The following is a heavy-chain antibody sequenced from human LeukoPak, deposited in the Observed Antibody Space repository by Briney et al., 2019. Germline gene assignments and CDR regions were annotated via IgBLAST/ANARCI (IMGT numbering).Heavy chain of an antibody. J-gene: IGHJ4*02. CDR3: ARCTRFGGWYCNDY. Sequence: GASVKVSCKASGGTFSSYAISWVRQAPGQGLEWMGGIIPIFGTANYARKFQGRVTITADESTSTAYMELSSLRSEDTAVYYCARCTRFGGWYCNDYWGQGTLVTVSS. D-gene: IGHD6-19*01. V-gene: IGHV1-69*01. CDR1: GGTFSSYA. CDR2: IIPIFGTA.